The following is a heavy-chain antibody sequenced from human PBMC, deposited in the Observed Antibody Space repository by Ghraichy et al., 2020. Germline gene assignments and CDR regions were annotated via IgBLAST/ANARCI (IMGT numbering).Heavy chain of an antibody. CDR2: ISGSGHNT. V-gene: IGHV3-23*01. J-gene: IGHJ4*02. CDR3: ARYYYETSGYVVGSGN. CDR1: GFTFSKYA. D-gene: IGHD3-22*01. Sequence: GGSLRLSCAVSGFTFSKYAMSWVRQAPGKGLEWVSGISGSGHNTYYADSVKGRFTISRDNSKNTLYLQMNSLRDEDTAVYYCARYYYETSGYVVGSGNWGQGSLVTVSS.